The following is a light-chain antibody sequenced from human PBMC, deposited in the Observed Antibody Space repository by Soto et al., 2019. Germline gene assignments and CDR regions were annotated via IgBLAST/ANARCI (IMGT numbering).Light chain of an antibody. CDR2: DAS. CDR1: QSVSSY. CDR3: QQRSNRLT. J-gene: IGKJ4*01. V-gene: IGKV3-11*01. Sequence: EIVLTQSPATLSLSPGERATLSCRASQSVSSYLAWYQQKPGQAPRLLIYDASNRATGIPARFSGSRSRTHFTLTISSLEPEDFAVYYCQQRSNRLTFGGGTKVEIK.